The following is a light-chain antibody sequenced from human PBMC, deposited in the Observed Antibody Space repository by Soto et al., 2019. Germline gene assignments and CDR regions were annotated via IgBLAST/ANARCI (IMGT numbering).Light chain of an antibody. CDR2: EGS. CDR1: SSDVGSYNL. J-gene: IGLJ2*01. Sequence: QSALTQPASVSGSPGQSITISCTGTSSDVGSYNLVSWYQHHPGKAPKLMIYEGSKRPSGVSNRFSGSKSGNTASLTISGLQAKDEADYYCCSYAGSSTFVVFGGGTKVTVL. V-gene: IGLV2-23*03. CDR3: CSYAGSSTFVV.